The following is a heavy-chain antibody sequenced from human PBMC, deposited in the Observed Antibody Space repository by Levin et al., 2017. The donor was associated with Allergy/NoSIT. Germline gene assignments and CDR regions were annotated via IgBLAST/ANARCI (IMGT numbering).Heavy chain of an antibody. CDR1: GFTFSSYS. V-gene: IGHV3-21*01. Sequence: GESLKISCAASGFTFSSYSMNWVRQAPGKGLEWVSSISSSSSYIYYADSVKGRFTISRDNAKNSLYLQMNSLRAEDTAVYYCARDGDYGDGYFQHWGQGTLVTVSS. J-gene: IGHJ1*01. CDR2: ISSSSSYI. D-gene: IGHD4-17*01. CDR3: ARDGDYGDGYFQH.